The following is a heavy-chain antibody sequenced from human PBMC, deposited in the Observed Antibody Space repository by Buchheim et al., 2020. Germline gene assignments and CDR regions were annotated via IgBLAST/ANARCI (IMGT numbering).Heavy chain of an antibody. J-gene: IGHJ4*02. CDR3: AKEREPISSGWYFDH. V-gene: IGHV3-30*18. CDR2: ISYDGRTI. CDR1: GFTFSNYG. Sequence: QVQLVESGGGVVQPGGSLRLSCAASGFTFSNYGMHWVRQAPGKGPEWVAVISYDGRTIIYADSVKGRFTISRDNSKKTLSLQMNSLRVEDTAVFYCAKEREPISSGWYFDHWGQGTL. D-gene: IGHD3-22*01.